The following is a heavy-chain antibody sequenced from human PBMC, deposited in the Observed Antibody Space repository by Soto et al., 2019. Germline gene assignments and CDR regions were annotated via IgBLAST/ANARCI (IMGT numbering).Heavy chain of an antibody. Sequence: QVQLQQWGAGLLKPSETVSLTCAVYGGSFIGYYGTWIRQPPGKGLGWFGEINHSGSTNYNPSLKSRVTISAATSKNQFSLRLSSVTAADTAVYYCATLGHYDFWSGFRKGNWFDPWGQGTLVTVSS. CDR3: ATLGHYDFWSGFRKGNWFDP. CDR2: INHSGST. J-gene: IGHJ5*02. D-gene: IGHD3-3*01. CDR1: GGSFIGYY. V-gene: IGHV4-34*01.